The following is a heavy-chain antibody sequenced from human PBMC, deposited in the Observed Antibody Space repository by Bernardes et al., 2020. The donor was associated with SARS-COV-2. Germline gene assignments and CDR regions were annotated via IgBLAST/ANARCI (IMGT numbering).Heavy chain of an antibody. CDR3: ALGSGTSVTGENDY. Sequence: ASVKVSCKTSSYTFSNYGFTWVRQAPGQGLEWMGWISGYNGNTNYAQKFQDRVTMTTDRSTSTAYMEMRDLRSDDTAVYYCALGSGTSVTGENDYWGQGTLVTVSS. V-gene: IGHV1-18*04. J-gene: IGHJ4*02. CDR1: SYTFSNYG. CDR2: ISGYNGNT. D-gene: IGHD1-1*01.